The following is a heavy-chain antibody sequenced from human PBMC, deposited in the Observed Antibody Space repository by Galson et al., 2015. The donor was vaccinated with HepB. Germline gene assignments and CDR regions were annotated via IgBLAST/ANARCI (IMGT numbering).Heavy chain of an antibody. D-gene: IGHD2-15*01. J-gene: IGHJ6*02. V-gene: IGHV1-69-2*01. CDR2: VYPEDGET. CDR1: GYTFTNYC. CDR3: STGIFCSGGCCHYYGMDV. Sequence: VKVSCKVSGYTFTNYCMNWVQQAPGKGLEWMGFVYPEDGETFYAEKFQGRVTITTDTSTNTAYMELSSLRSEDTAVYYCSTGIFCSGGCCHYYGMDVWGQGTTVTVSS.